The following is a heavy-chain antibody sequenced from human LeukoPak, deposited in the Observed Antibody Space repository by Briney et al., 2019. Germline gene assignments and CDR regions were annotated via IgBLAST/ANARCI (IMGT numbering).Heavy chain of an antibody. CDR1: GYTFTSYD. CDR2: INPNSGGT. CDR3: ARDPISSRYYFTYNWFDP. Sequence: ASVKVSCKASGYTFTSYDINWVRQATGQGLEWMGWINPNSGGTNYAQKFQGRVTMTRDTSISTAYMELSRLRSDDTAVYYCARDPISSRYYFTYNWFDPWGQGTLVTVSS. J-gene: IGHJ5*02. D-gene: IGHD3-22*01. V-gene: IGHV1-2*02.